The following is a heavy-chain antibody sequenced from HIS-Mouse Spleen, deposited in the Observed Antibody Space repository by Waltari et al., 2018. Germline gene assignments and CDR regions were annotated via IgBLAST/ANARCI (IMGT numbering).Heavy chain of an antibody. CDR2: INPSGGST. J-gene: IGHJ4*02. V-gene: IGHV1-46*03. CDR3: AREGVRFLEWLSHFDY. CDR1: GYTFTSYY. D-gene: IGHD3-3*01. Sequence: QVQLVQSGAEVKKPGASVKVSCKASGYTFTSYYMHWVRQAPGQGLEWMGIINPSGGSTSYAQKVQGRVTMTRDTSTSTVYMELSSLRSEDTAVYYCAREGVRFLEWLSHFDYWGQGTLVTVSS.